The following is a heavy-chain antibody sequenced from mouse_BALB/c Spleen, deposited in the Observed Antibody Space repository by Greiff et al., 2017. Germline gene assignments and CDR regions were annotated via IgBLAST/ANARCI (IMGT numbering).Heavy chain of an antibody. Sequence: QVQLQQSGAELVRPGASVTLSCKASGYTFTDYEMHWVKQTPVHGLEWIGAIDPETGGTAYNQKFKGKATLTADKSSSPAYMELRSLTSEDSAVYYCTRPYYRYPWFAYWGQGTLVTVSA. J-gene: IGHJ3*01. CDR3: TRPYYRYPWFAY. CDR2: IDPETGGT. V-gene: IGHV1-15*01. CDR1: GYTFTDYE. D-gene: IGHD2-14*01.